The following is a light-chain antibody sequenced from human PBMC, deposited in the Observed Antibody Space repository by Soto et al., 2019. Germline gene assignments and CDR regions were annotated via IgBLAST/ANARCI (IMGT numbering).Light chain of an antibody. V-gene: IGLV2-11*01. CDR1: SSDVGGYNY. CDR3: CSYAGSYTV. Sequence: QSALTQPRSVPGSPGQSVTISCTGTSSDVGGYNYVSWYQQHPGKAPKLMIYDVSKRPSGVPDRFSGSKSGNTASLTISGLQAEDEADYYCCSYAGSYTVFGGGTQLTVL. CDR2: DVS. J-gene: IGLJ2*01.